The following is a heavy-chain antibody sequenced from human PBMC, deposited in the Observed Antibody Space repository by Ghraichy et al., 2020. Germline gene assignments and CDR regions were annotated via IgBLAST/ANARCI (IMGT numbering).Heavy chain of an antibody. CDR2: IYSGGFT. Sequence: GGSLRLSCAASGFSVSSNYMSWVRQAPGKGLEWVSVIYSGGFTYYADSVKGRFTISRDNSKNTLYLQMNSLRAEDSAVYHCARDSVVVVPPEDMGGIAYYYYGMDLWGQGTTVTVSS. J-gene: IGHJ6*02. V-gene: IGHV3-66*02. CDR3: ARDSVVVVPPEDMGGIAYYYYGMDL. D-gene: IGHD2-2*01. CDR1: GFSVSSNY.